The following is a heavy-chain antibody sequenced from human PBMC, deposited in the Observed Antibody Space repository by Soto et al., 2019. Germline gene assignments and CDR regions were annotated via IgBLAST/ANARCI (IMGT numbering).Heavy chain of an antibody. CDR1: GFSLTNSGVG. CDR2: IYWDNDR. J-gene: IGHJ5*01. D-gene: IGHD2-15*01. V-gene: IGHV2-5*02. CDR3: AHRVTYSGCWDVGWFDS. Sequence: QITLKESGPTLVEPTQTLTLTCSFSGFSLTNSGVGVGWFRQAPGKALEWLGIIYWDNDRRYNPSLKTRLTITNDTSKNQVDLSMTYIEPVDTGTYYCAHRVTYSGCWDVGWFDSCVPGTPVIVS.